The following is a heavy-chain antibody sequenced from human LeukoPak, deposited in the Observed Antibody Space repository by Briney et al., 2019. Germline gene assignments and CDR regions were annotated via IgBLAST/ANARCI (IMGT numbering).Heavy chain of an antibody. V-gene: IGHV3-9*01. J-gene: IGHJ4*02. CDR3: AKDIRDAAMVTSHFDY. D-gene: IGHD5-18*01. Sequence: GRSLRLSCAASGFTFDDYAMHWVRQAPGKGLEWVSGISWNSGSIGYADSVKGRLTIPRDNAKNSLYLQMNSLRAEDTALYYCAKDIRDAAMVTSHFDYWGQGTLVTVSS. CDR2: ISWNSGSI. CDR1: GFTFDDYA.